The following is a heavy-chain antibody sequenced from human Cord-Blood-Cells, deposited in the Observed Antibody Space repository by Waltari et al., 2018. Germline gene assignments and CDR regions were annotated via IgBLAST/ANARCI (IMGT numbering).Heavy chain of an antibody. CDR3: ARDLFGDL. D-gene: IGHD3-3*01. CDR2: ISNDGSNK. J-gene: IGHJ2*01. Sequence: QVQLVESGGGVVQPGRSLRLSCAASGFTFSSYAMHGVRQAPGKGVEWVAVISNDGSNKYYADSGKGRFTISRDNSKNTLYLQMNSLRAEDTAVYYCARDLFGDLWGRGTLVTVSS. V-gene: IGHV3-30-3*01. CDR1: GFTFSSYA.